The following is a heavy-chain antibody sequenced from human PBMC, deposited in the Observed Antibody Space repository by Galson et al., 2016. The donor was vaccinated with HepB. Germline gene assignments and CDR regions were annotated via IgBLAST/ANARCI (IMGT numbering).Heavy chain of an antibody. CDR3: ARGLDYGEFDY. D-gene: IGHD4-17*01. V-gene: IGHV4-59*01. CDR1: GGSISSYY. J-gene: IGHJ4*02. Sequence: SETLSLTCTVSGGSISSYYWSWIRQPPGKGLKWIGYIYYSGSTNYIPSLKTRVTISVDTSKNQFSLKLSSVTAADTAMYYCARGLDYGEFDYWGQGTLVTVSS. CDR2: IYYSGST.